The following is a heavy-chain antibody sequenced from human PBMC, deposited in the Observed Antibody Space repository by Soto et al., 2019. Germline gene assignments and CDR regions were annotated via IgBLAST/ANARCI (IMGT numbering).Heavy chain of an antibody. CDR1: GYTFTNYG. V-gene: IGHV1-18*01. J-gene: IGHJ4*02. D-gene: IGHD3-3*01. CDR3: ARLTILGVAPYYLDY. CDR2: TRTYNGHA. Sequence: QAQLVQSGAEMKKPGASVKVSCKASGYTFTNYGISWVRQAPGQGLEWMGWTRTYNGHANYAQTLQGRVTRTTDTSTTTAYMELRSLRSDDTDVYYCARLTILGVAPYYLDYWGQGTLVTVS.